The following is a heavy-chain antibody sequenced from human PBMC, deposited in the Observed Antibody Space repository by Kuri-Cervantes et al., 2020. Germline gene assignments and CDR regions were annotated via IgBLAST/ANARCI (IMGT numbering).Heavy chain of an antibody. Sequence: GESLKISCAASGFTFSDYYVSWIRQAPGKGLEWVSDITSGGTIYYADSVKGRFTISRDNAQNSLYLQMNSLRAEDTAVYYCARRLASGSYQRLDYWGQGTLVTVSS. CDR1: GFTFSDYY. D-gene: IGHD1-26*01. CDR3: ARRLASGSYQRLDY. V-gene: IGHV3-11*01. J-gene: IGHJ4*02. CDR2: ITSGGTI.